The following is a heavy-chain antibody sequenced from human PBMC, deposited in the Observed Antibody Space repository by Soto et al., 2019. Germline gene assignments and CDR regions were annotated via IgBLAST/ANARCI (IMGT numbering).Heavy chain of an antibody. D-gene: IGHD1-1*01. J-gene: IGHJ4*02. V-gene: IGHV3-74*01. CDR1: GFTFSSYW. CDR2: INPYGGDT. CDR3: VRGSNNWNGVDY. Sequence: EVQLVESGGGLVQPGGSLRLSCAASGFTFSSYWMHWVRQAPGMGLVWVSRINPYGGDTSYAGSVKGRFTISRDNAKDTLSLEMNSLRAEDTALYFCVRGSNNWNGVDYWGQCTLVTV.